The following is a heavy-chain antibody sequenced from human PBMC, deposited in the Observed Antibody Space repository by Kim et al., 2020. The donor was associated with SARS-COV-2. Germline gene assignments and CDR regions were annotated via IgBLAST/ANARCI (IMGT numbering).Heavy chain of an antibody. Sequence: GGSLRLSCAASGFTFSSYSMNWVRQAPGKGLEWVSSISSSSSYIYYADSVKGRFTISRDNVKNSLYLQMNSLRAEDTAVYYCAREGYSYGYVDYWGQGTLVTVSS. J-gene: IGHJ4*02. CDR2: ISSSSSYI. V-gene: IGHV3-21*01. CDR3: AREGYSYGYVDY. D-gene: IGHD5-18*01. CDR1: GFTFSSYS.